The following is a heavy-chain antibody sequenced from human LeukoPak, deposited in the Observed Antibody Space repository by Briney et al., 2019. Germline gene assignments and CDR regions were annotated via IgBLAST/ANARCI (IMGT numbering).Heavy chain of an antibody. J-gene: IGHJ3*02. CDR1: GFTFSSYW. CDR2: IYSGGSSNSDGTST. D-gene: IGHD1-7*01. V-gene: IGHV3-21*01. Sequence: PGGSLRLSCAASGFTFSSYWMHWVRQAPGKGLVWVSRIYSGGSSNSDGTSTNYADSVRGRFSISRDNAKNTLYLQMNSLRAEDTAVYYCARGRPVLQLLWGAFDIWGQGTMVTVYS. CDR3: ARGRPVLQLLWGAFDI.